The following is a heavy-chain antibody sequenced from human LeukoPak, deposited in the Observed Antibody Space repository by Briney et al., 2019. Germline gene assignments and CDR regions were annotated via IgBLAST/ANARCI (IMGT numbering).Heavy chain of an antibody. J-gene: IGHJ3*02. CDR2: IYTGGST. V-gene: IGHV4-4*07. CDR1: GGSISNYY. CDR3: ARDTMRNYAFDI. Sequence: SETLSLTCTVSGGSISNYYWTWIRQPAGKGLEWIGRIYTGGSTNYNPSLKSRVTISVDTSKNQFSLKLSSVTAADTAVYYCARDTMRNYAFDIWGQGTMVTVSS.